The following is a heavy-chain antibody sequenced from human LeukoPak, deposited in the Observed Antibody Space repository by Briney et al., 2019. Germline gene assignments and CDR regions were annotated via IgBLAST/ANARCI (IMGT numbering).Heavy chain of an antibody. CDR1: GYGFTTYY. J-gene: IGHJ4*02. CDR3: ARVHDSDWYFDY. Sequence: GASVKVSRKASGYGFTTYYMHWVRQAPGQGLEWMGIIKPSGGSTSYAQKFQDRVTMTRDTSTSTVYMELSSLRSEDTAVYYCARVHDSDWYFDYWGQGTLVTVSS. CDR2: IKPSGGST. D-gene: IGHD6-19*01. V-gene: IGHV1-46*01.